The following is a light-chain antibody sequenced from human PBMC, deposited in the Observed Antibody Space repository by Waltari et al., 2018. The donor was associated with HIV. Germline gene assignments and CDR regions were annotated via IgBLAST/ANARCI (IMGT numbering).Light chain of an antibody. J-gene: IGLJ2*01. CDR2: DVT. CDR1: TSDVGGYDF. CDR3: SSYATNTTVI. V-gene: IGLV2-14*03. Sequence: QSALTQPASVSGSPGQSITISCTGTTSDVGGYDFVSWFQQHPGKVPHLLIYDVTSRPSGTSDRFSGSKSGATASLTISGLQAEDEADYYCSSYATNTTVIFGGGTKVTVL.